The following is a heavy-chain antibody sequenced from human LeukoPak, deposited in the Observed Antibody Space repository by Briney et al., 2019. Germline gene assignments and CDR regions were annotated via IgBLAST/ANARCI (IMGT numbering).Heavy chain of an antibody. CDR1: GGSISSYY. CDR3: ARDRMPEYYYDSSGYPRWFDP. V-gene: IGHV4-4*07. J-gene: IGHJ5*02. Sequence: SETLSLTCTVSGGSISSYYWSWIRQPAGKGLEWIGRIYTSGSTNYNPSLKSRVTISVDTSKNQFSLKLSSVTAADTAVYYCARDRMPEYYYDSSGYPRWFDPWGQGTLVTVSS. CDR2: IYTSGST. D-gene: IGHD3-22*01.